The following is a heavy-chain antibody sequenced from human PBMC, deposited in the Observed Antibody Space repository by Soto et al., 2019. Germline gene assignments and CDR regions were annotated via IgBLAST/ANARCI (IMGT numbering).Heavy chain of an antibody. Sequence: SVKVSCKTSGCAFSSYAISWVRQAPAQGLEWMGGIIPIFGTANYAQNFQCRVTITADESTSTAYMELSSLRSEDTAVYYCRGEARRIAAAGNFDYWGHGTLVTVSS. V-gene: IGHV1-69*13. CDR3: RGEARRIAAAGNFDY. D-gene: IGHD6-13*01. J-gene: IGHJ4*01. CDR2: IIPIFGTA. CDR1: GCAFSSYA.